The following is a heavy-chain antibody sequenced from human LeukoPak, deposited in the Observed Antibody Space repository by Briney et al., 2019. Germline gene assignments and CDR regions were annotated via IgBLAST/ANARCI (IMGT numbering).Heavy chain of an antibody. J-gene: IGHJ5*02. CDR3: VRDVGSGMYSPAGP. V-gene: IGHV3-43D*03. Sequence: GGSLRLSCAASGFTFDDYGMHWVRQVPGKGLEWVSLITWDGDTTYYADSVKGRFTISRDNSKNSLYLQMNSLRAEDTALYYCVRDVGSGMYSPAGPWGQGTLVTVSS. D-gene: IGHD3-10*01. CDR2: ITWDGDTT. CDR1: GFTFDDYG.